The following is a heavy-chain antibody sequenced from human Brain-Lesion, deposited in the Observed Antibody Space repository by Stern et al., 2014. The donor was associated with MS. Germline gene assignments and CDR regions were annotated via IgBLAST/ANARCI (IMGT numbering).Heavy chain of an antibody. V-gene: IGHV3-9*01. CDR3: ARDITGSSAYFAY. J-gene: IGHJ4*02. CDR2: ISWNSGTI. Sequence: EVQLVQSGGDLVQPGRTPRLSCEAFGFTFDDYAMHWVRQAPGKGMEWVAGISWNSGTIGYADSVKGRFTTSRDNAYSSLYLQMNSLRPEDTALYYCARDITGSSAYFAYWGQGTLVTVSS. D-gene: IGHD1-14*01. CDR1: GFTFDDYA.